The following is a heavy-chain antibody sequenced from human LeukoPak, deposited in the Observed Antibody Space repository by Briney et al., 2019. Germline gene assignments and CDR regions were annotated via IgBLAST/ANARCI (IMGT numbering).Heavy chain of an antibody. D-gene: IGHD3-10*01. J-gene: IGHJ4*02. CDR2: ITAYNGNT. V-gene: IGHV1-18*01. Sequence: ASVKVSCKASGYTFTSYGISWVRQAPGQGLEWMGWITAYNGNTNYAQNLQGRVTMTTDTSTSTAYMELKSLRSDDTAVYYCVGWFGELLDYWGQGTLVTVSS. CDR1: GYTFTSYG. CDR3: VGWFGELLDY.